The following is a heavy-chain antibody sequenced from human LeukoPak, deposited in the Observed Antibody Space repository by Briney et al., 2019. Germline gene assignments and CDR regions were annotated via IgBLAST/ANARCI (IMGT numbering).Heavy chain of an antibody. V-gene: IGHV3-23*01. J-gene: IGHJ4*02. CDR1: GFIFSTYA. CDR3: AKGPQWELLVGVDY. CDR2: ISGSGGST. D-gene: IGHD1-26*01. Sequence: GGSLRLSCAASGFIFSTYAMNWVRQAPGRGLEWVSGISGSGGSTYYADSVKGRFTISRDNSKKTLYLQMNSLRAEDTAVYYCAKGPQWELLVGVDYWGQGTLVTVSS.